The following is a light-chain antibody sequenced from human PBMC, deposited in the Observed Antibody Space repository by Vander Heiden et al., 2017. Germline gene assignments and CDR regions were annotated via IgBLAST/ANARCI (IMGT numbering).Light chain of an antibody. Sequence: QKVTISCSGSSSNIGNNYVSWYQQLPGTAPKLLIYENNKRPSGIPDRFSGSKSGTSATLGITGLQTWDEAYYYCGTWDSSLSAGGVFGGGTKLTVL. V-gene: IGLV1-51*02. J-gene: IGLJ3*02. CDR1: SSNIGNNY. CDR3: GTWDSSLSAGGV. CDR2: ENN.